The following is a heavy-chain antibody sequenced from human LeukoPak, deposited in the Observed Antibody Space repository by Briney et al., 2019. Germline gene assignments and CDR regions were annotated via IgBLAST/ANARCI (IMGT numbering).Heavy chain of an antibody. V-gene: IGHV4-59*01. Sequence: PSETLSLTCTVSGGSISTYYWSWIRQPPGKGLEWIGYIYYTGSTSYNPSLKSRVTMSLDASKNQFSLELNSVTPADTAVYYCAKHTHYYGSSNYFDSWGQGTLVTVSS. CDR3: AKHTHYYGSSNYFDS. CDR2: IYYTGST. J-gene: IGHJ4*02. D-gene: IGHD3-10*01. CDR1: GGSISTYY.